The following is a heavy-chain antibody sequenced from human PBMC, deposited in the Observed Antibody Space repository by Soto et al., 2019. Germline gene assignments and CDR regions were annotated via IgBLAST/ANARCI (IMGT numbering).Heavy chain of an antibody. CDR3: AREAPPIRAHNTPEYFQQ. V-gene: IGHV4-39*02. D-gene: IGHD1-26*01. CDR1: GGSLSSRSNY. J-gene: IGHJ1*01. CDR2: VYYTGGT. Sequence: QLQLQESGPGLVKPSETLSLTCTVSGGSLSSRSNYWGWVRRPPGKGLEWIGSVYYTGGTYYNPCHKSRVAISINVSKNMFSLQLSIVTAADTAVYYCAREAPPIRAHNTPEYFQQWGQGTLVTVSS.